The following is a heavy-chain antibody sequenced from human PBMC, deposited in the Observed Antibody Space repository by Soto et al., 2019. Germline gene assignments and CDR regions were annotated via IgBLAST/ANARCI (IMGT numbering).Heavy chain of an antibody. V-gene: IGHV3-23*01. CDR1: GFTFKSYA. Sequence: EVQLLESGGGLVQPGGSLRVSCAASGFTFKSYAMTWVRQAPGKGLEWVSSVSGSGGGTYYADSVKGRFTISRDNPKNTLYLQMNSLRAEDTAVYYCARGGYCSTISCYANFFYMDVWGEGTSVTVSS. J-gene: IGHJ6*03. D-gene: IGHD2-2*01. CDR2: VSGSGGGT. CDR3: ARGGYCSTISCYANFFYMDV.